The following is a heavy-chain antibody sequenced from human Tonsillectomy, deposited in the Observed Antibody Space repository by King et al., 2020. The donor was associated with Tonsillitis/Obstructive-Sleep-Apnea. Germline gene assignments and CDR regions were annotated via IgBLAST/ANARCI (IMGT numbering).Heavy chain of an antibody. CDR3: VKDRFCSGGSCYSGGADY. CDR2: ISNNGGST. CDR1: GFTFSTYA. J-gene: IGHJ4*02. D-gene: IGHD2-15*01. Sequence: VQLVESGGGLVQPGGSLRLSCSASGFTFSTYAIHWVRQAPGKGLEYVSAISNNGGSTYYADSVKCRFTISRDNSKKTLYLQMSSLRAEDTAVYYCVKDRFCSGGSCYSGGADYWGQGTLVTVSS. V-gene: IGHV3-64D*06.